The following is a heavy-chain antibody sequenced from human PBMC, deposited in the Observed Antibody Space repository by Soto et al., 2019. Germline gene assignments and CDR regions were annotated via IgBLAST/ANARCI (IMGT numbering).Heavy chain of an antibody. V-gene: IGHV1-69*06. J-gene: IGHJ4*02. CDR3: ARVKDDFWSAGLDY. D-gene: IGHD3-3*01. CDR1: GGTFSSYA. CDR2: IIPILGTA. Sequence: QVQLVQSGAEVKKPGSSVKVSCKASGGTFSSYAISWVRQAPGQGLEGMGGIIPILGTANYAQKFQGRVTITADKSPSKAYMELSSLRSEDTAVYYCARVKDDFWSAGLDYWGQGTLVTVSS.